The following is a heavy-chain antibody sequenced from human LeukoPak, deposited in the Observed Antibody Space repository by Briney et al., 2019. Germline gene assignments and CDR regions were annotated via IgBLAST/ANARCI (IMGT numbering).Heavy chain of an antibody. Sequence: GGSLRLSCAASGFTFSDYYMSWSRQAPGKGLEWLSYISPSTTHTSYADSVKGRFTISRDNAKNLLYLQMNSLRAEDTAVYYCAGGTTMTTFDYWGQGTLVTVSP. D-gene: IGHD4-11*01. J-gene: IGHJ4*02. CDR1: GFTFSDYY. CDR3: AGGTTMTTFDY. CDR2: ISPSTTHT. V-gene: IGHV3-11*03.